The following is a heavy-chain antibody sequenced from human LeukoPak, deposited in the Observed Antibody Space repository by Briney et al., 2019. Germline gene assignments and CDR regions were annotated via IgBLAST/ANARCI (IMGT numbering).Heavy chain of an antibody. CDR2: IYYSGST. J-gene: IGHJ6*02. V-gene: IGHV4-31*03. Sequence: SQTLSLTCTVSGGSISSGGYYWSWIRQHPGKGLEWIGYIYYSGSTYYNPSLKSRVTISVDTSKNQFSLKLSSVTAADTAVYYCAREAPLYYYDSSGYYSQTAPIEGMDVWGQGTTVTVSS. CDR3: AREAPLYYYDSSGYYSQTAPIEGMDV. D-gene: IGHD3-22*01. CDR1: GGSISSGGYY.